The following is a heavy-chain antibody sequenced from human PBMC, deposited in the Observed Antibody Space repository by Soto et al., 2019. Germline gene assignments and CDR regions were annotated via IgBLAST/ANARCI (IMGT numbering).Heavy chain of an antibody. Sequence: GESLKISCKGSRYSFSNYYIAWVRQMPGKGLARIGIMYPGDSDIRYSPSFQGQVSISADKSISTAYLQWSSLKASDTAMYYCARQAGTTFVYFDYWGKGTLVTVSS. CDR3: ARQAGTTFVYFDY. D-gene: IGHD1-1*01. CDR1: RYSFSNYY. CDR2: MYPGDSDI. J-gene: IGHJ4*02. V-gene: IGHV5-51*01.